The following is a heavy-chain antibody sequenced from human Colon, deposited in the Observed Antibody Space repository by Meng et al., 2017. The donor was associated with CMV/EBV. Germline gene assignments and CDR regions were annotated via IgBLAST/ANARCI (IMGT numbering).Heavy chain of an antibody. Sequence: GGSLRLSCTASGFTFEDSAMHWVRQAPGKGLEWVSGINWSGETISYADSVKGRFTISRDHAQKSLFLQMTSLRTEDTAFYYCVKDSTSGWYGLHYFTSWGQGTLVTVSS. CDR2: INWSGETI. V-gene: IGHV3-9*01. CDR1: GFTFEDSA. J-gene: IGHJ4*02. D-gene: IGHD6-19*01. CDR3: VKDSTSGWYGLHYFTS.